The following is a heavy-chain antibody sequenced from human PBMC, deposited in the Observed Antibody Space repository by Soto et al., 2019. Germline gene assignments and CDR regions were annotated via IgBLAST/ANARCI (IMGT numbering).Heavy chain of an antibody. Sequence: QVQLVQSGAEVKKPGASVKVSCKASGYTFTSYGISWVRQAPGQGLEWMGWINPYNGNTNYAQKPXGRVTMTTDTSTNTAYMELRSLRSADTAVYYCARDWFGIDYWGQGTLVTVSS. D-gene: IGHD3-16*01. CDR2: INPYNGNT. CDR1: GYTFTSYG. CDR3: ARDWFGIDY. V-gene: IGHV1-18*01. J-gene: IGHJ4*02.